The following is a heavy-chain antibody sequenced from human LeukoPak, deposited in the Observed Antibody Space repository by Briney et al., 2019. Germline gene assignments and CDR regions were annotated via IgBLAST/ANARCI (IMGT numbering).Heavy chain of an antibody. V-gene: IGHV3-23*01. CDR1: GFTFSRYA. CDR2: ISISANT. J-gene: IGHJ4*02. CDR3: AKDHDSTGLFQDRDY. Sequence: GGSLTLSCAASGFTFSRYAMNWVRQAPGKGLEWVSTISISANTHYADSVKGRFTISRDNSKSTLCLQMNSLRAEDTAIYYCAKDHDSTGLFQDRDYWGQGTQVTISS. D-gene: IGHD6-19*01.